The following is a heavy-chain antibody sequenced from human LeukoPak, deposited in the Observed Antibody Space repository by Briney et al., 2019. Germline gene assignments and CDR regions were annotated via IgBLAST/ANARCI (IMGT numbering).Heavy chain of an antibody. Sequence: KSGGSLRLSCAASELTISGYYMSWIRQAPGKGLEWIAYISSSGSTTYCADSVKGRFTVSRDNAEKSLYLQMNSLRAEDTAVYYCARRIRAVNQVAQHGDYFWFDPWGQGTLVTVSS. CDR1: ELTISGYY. J-gene: IGHJ5*02. D-gene: IGHD4-17*01. CDR3: ARRIRAVNQVAQHGDYFWFDP. CDR2: ISSSGSTT. V-gene: IGHV3-11*01.